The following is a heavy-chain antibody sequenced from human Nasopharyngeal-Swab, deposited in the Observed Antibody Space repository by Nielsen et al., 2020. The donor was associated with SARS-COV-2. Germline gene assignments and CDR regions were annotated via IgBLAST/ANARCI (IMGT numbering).Heavy chain of an antibody. CDR1: GFNFSRYG. CDR3: ARDGWSAEYFFDY. D-gene: IGHD3-3*01. Sequence: GESLKISCAASGFNFSRYGLTWVRQAPGKGLEWVPSISGSTSHMYYADSVKGRFTISRDNAENSVFLQMTSLRVEDTAVYYCARDGWSAEYFFDYWGQGSLVTVSS. CDR2: ISGSTSHM. J-gene: IGHJ4*02. V-gene: IGHV3-21*01.